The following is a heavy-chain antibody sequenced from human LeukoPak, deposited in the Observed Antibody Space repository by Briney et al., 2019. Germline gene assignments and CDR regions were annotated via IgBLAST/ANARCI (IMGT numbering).Heavy chain of an antibody. CDR1: GGSISSGSYY. Sequence: SETLSLTCTVSGGSISSGSYYWSWIRQPAGKGLEWIGRIYTSGSTNYNPSLKSRVTISVDTSKNQFSLKLSSVTAADTAVYYCARDRWGLVYAFDIWGQGIMVTVSS. CDR3: ARDRWGLVYAFDI. CDR2: IYTSGST. J-gene: IGHJ3*02. V-gene: IGHV4-61*02. D-gene: IGHD6-19*01.